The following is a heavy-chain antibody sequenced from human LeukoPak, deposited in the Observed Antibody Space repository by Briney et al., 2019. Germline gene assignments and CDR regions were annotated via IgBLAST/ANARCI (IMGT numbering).Heavy chain of an antibody. CDR3: ARVSSSWEAEYFQH. CDR1: GYAFTSYA. CDR2: INTNTGNP. V-gene: IGHV7-4-1*02. J-gene: IGHJ1*01. Sequence: ASVKVSCKASGYAFTSYAMNWVRQAPGQGLEWMGWINTNTGNPTYAQGFTGRFVFSLDTSVSTAYLQISSLKAEDTAVYYCARVSSSWEAEYFQHWGQGTLVTVSS. D-gene: IGHD6-13*01.